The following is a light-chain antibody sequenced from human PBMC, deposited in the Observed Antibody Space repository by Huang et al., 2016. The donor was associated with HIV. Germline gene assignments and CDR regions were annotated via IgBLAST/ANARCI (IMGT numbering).Light chain of an antibody. CDR2: AAS. V-gene: IGKV1-39*01. Sequence: TQSPSSLSASVGDRVTITCRASQSISTYLNWYQQKPGKVPKILIYAASSLQSGVPSRFSGSGSGTDFSLTISSLQPEDFATYHCQQSYSTPRTFGQGTKVEIK. J-gene: IGKJ1*01. CDR3: QQSYSTPRT. CDR1: QSISTY.